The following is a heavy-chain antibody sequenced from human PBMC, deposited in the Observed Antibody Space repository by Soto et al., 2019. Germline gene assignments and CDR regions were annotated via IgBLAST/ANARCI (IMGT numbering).Heavy chain of an antibody. CDR2: INPNSGAT. CDR3: AREGNVDTPIRRNYFDP. CDR1: GYTFTAYY. D-gene: IGHD5-18*01. V-gene: IGHV1-2*06. J-gene: IGHJ5*02. Sequence: QVQLVQSGAEVKKPGASVKVSCKASGYTFTAYYMHWVRQAPGQGLEWVGRINPNSGATNYAQRFQGRVTMTRDTSISTAYMELSRLISDDTALYYCAREGNVDTPIRRNYFDPWGQGTLVTVSS.